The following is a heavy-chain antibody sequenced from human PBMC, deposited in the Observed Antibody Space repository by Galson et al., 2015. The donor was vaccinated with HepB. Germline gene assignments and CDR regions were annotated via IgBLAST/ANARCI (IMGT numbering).Heavy chain of an antibody. CDR2: IWNDGNNR. D-gene: IGHD3-16*01. V-gene: IGHV3-33*06. J-gene: IGHJ4*02. Sequence: SLRLSCAASGFTFGNYGMHWVRQAPGKGLEWVAVIWNDGNNRYYSDSVKGRFSISRDNSKNTLYLQMNSLRAEDTAMYYCAKDAYKSSYYFDSWGQGALVTVPS. CDR3: AKDAYKSSYYFDS. CDR1: GFTFGNYG.